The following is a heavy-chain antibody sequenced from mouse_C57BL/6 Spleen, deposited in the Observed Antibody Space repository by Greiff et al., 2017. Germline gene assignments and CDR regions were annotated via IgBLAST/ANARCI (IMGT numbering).Heavy chain of an antibody. J-gene: IGHJ2*01. CDR2: IRSKSNNYAT. Sequence: DVHLVESGGGLVQPKGSLKFSCAASGFSFNTYAMNWVRQAPGTGLEWVARIRSKSNNYATYYADSVKDRFTISRDDSESMLYLQMNNLKTENTSMYYCVRLAYYEYDEYYFAYWGQGTTLTVSS. CDR1: GFSFNTYA. CDR3: VRLAYYEYDEYYFAY. D-gene: IGHD2-4*01. V-gene: IGHV10-1*01.